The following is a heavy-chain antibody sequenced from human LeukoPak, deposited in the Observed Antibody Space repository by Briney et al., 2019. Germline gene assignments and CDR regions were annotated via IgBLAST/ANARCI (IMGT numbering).Heavy chain of an antibody. V-gene: IGHV3-20*04. Sequence: GGSLRLSCAASGFTFDDYGMSWVRQAPGRGLEWVSGINWNGGSTGYADSVKGRFTISRDNAKNSLYLRMNSLRAEDTALYYCAVDCRSTSGYAHTFVDVWGKGTTVTVSS. CDR3: AVDCRSTSGYAHTFVDV. CDR2: INWNGGST. CDR1: GFTFDDYG. D-gene: IGHD2-2*01. J-gene: IGHJ6*04.